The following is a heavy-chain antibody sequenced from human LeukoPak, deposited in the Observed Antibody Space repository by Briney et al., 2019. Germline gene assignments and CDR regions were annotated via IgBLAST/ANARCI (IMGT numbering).Heavy chain of an antibody. Sequence: SETLSLTCTVSGGSISSGSYYWSWIRQPAGKGLEWIGRIYTSGSTNYNPSLKSRVTISVDTSKNQFSLRLSSVTAADTAVYYCASENSGYGAGMDVWGQGTTVTVSS. J-gene: IGHJ6*02. V-gene: IGHV4-61*02. CDR2: IYTSGST. CDR3: ASENSGYGAGMDV. CDR1: GGSISSGSYY. D-gene: IGHD6-13*01.